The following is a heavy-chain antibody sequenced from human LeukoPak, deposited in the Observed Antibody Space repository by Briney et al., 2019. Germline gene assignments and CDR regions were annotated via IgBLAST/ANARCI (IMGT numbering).Heavy chain of an antibody. J-gene: IGHJ4*02. CDR2: ISAYNGNT. CDR1: GYTFTSYG. Sequence: ASVKVSCKASGYTFTSYGISWVRQAPGQGLEWMGWISAYNGNTNYAQKLQGRVTMTTDTSTSTAYMELRSLRSDDTAVYYCTRDLRVPAAIPLDYWGQGTLVTVSS. D-gene: IGHD2-2*02. CDR3: TRDLRVPAAIPLDY. V-gene: IGHV1-18*01.